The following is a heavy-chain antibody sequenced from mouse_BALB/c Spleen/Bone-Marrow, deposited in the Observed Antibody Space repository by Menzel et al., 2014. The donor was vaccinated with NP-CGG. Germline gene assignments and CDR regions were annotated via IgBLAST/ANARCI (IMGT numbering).Heavy chain of an antibody. CDR1: GYTFTSYY. Sequence: VQLHQSGAELVKPGASVKLSCKSSGYTFTSYYMYWVKQRPGQGLEWIGGINPSNGGTNFNEKFKSKATLTVDKSSSTAYMQLSSLTSEDSAVYYCTREGPFFAYWGQGTLVTVSA. J-gene: IGHJ3*01. V-gene: IGHV1S81*02. CDR3: TREGPFFAY. D-gene: IGHD3-3*01. CDR2: INPSNGGT.